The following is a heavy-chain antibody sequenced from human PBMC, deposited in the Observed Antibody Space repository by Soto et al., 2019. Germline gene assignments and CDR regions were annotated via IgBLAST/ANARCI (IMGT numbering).Heavy chain of an antibody. CDR1: GFTFSSHV. J-gene: IGHJ4*02. Sequence: EVQLLESGGGLVQPGGSLRLSCAASGFTFSSHVMSWVRQAPGKGLEWVSGISTGGGSTDYADSVKGRFTISRDNSKNPLHLQMKSLRAEDTAGYYCARSREIIASAGSFDYWGQGTLVTVSS. CDR2: ISTGGGST. CDR3: ARSREIIASAGSFDY. V-gene: IGHV3-23*01. D-gene: IGHD6-25*01.